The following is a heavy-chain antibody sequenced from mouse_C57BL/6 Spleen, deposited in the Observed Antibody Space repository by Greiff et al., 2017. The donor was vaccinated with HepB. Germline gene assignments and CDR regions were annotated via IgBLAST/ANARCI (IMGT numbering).Heavy chain of an antibody. CDR3: AREDDGYYGY. CDR1: GFTFSSYA. Sequence: EVQLVESGGGLVKPGGSLKLSCAASGFTFSSYAMYWVRQTPGKRLEWVATISDGGSYTYYPDNGKGRFTISRDNSKNDQYLHMSQLKSEDTAMYYCAREDDGYYGYWGQGTTLTVSS. D-gene: IGHD2-3*01. V-gene: IGHV5-4*01. J-gene: IGHJ2*01. CDR2: ISDGGSYT.